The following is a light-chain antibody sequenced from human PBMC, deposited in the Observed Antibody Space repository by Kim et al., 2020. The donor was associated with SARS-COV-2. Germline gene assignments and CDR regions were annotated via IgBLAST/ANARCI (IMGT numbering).Light chain of an antibody. CDR2: WAS. J-gene: IGKJ2*01. CDR1: QNLLYSANSKEY. V-gene: IGKV4-1*01. CDR3: QQYYSTPHT. Sequence: DIVMTQSPDSLAVSLGERATINCKSSQNLLYSANSKEYLTWYQQKPGQPPRLLIYWASTRESGVPDRFSGSGSGTDFTLTISNVQAEDVAIYYCQQYYSTPHTFGQGTKLEI.